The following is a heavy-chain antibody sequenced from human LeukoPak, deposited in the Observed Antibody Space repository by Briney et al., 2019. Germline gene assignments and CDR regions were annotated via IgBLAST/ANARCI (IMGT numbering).Heavy chain of an antibody. CDR3: ARVLMVYAISSYYFDY. CDR2: INHSGST. J-gene: IGHJ4*02. V-gene: IGHV4-34*01. Sequence: AETLSLTCAVYGGSFSGYFWSWNRQPPGKGLEWIGEINHSGSTNYNPSLKSRVTISVDTSKNQSSLKLSSATATDTAVYYCARVLMVYAISSYYFDYWGQGTLVTVSS. CDR1: GGSFSGYF. D-gene: IGHD2-8*01.